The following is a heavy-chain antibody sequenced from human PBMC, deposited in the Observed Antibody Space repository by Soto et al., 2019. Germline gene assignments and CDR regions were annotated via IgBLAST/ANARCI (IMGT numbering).Heavy chain of an antibody. CDR2: ILYDGSVK. CDR3: TNGADCRGGSCRYDQFYDY. V-gene: IGHV3-30*18. D-gene: IGHD2-15*01. Sequence: QVQLVESGGGVVQPGRSLRLSCAASGLTFSGYDMTWVRQAPGRGLEWVALILYDGSVKYLADSVTGRFTISRDNSKNTLYLQMNSLRVEDTALYYCTNGADCRGGSCRYDQFYDYWGRGTLVTVSS. CDR1: GLTFSGYD. J-gene: IGHJ4*02.